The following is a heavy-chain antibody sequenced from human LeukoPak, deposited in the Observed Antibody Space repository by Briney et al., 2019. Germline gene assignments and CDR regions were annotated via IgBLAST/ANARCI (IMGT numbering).Heavy chain of an antibody. CDR2: INSDASST. V-gene: IGHV3-74*01. Sequence: GGSLRLSCAASGFTFSSYWMHWVRQAPGNGLVWVSRINSDASSTSYADCVKGRFTISRDNAKNTLYLQMNSLRDQHTAAYYCARGQWLVLMGIDYWGQGTLVTVSS. J-gene: IGHJ4*02. CDR1: GFTFSSYW. D-gene: IGHD6-19*01. CDR3: ARGQWLVLMGIDY.